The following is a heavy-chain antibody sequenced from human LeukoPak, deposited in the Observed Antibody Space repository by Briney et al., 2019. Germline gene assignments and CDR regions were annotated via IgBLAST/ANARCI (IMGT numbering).Heavy chain of an antibody. D-gene: IGHD3-10*01. V-gene: IGHV4-34*01. Sequence: SETLSLTCAVYGGSFSGYYWSWIRQPPGKGLEWIGEINHSGSTNYNPSLKSRVTISVDTSKNQFSLKLSSVTAADTAVYYCARPMVRALRAAFDIWGQGTMVTVSS. CDR2: INHSGST. CDR3: ARPMVRALRAAFDI. CDR1: GGSFSGYY. J-gene: IGHJ3*02.